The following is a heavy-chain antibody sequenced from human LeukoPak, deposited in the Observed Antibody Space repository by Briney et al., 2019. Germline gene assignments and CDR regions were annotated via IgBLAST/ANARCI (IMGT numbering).Heavy chain of an antibody. D-gene: IGHD3-22*01. Sequence: ASVKVSCKASGGTFSSYAISWVRQAPGQGLEWMGGIIPIFGTANYAQKFQGRVTITTDESTSTAYMELSSLRSEDTAVYYCARQQDSSGYSDQFDYWGQGTLVTVSS. J-gene: IGHJ4*02. CDR3: ARQQDSSGYSDQFDY. CDR1: GGTFSSYA. CDR2: IIPIFGTA. V-gene: IGHV1-69*05.